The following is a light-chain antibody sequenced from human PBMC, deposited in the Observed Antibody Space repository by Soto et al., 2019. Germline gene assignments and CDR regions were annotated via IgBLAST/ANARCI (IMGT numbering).Light chain of an antibody. CDR3: QKYNNWPFS. CDR1: QTVTTN. CDR2: DVS. J-gene: IGKJ5*01. Sequence: EFVLTQSPGTLSLSPGESATLSCRASQTVTTNFAWYQQKSGQSPRLLIYDVSTRATGVPDRFSGTGSETDLNLTISGLQSDDSAVYFCQKYNNWPFSCGQGTRLEIK. V-gene: IGKV3-15*01.